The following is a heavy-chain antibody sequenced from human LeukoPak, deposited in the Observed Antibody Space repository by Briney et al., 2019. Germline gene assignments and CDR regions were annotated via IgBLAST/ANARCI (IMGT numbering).Heavy chain of an antibody. CDR3: ARIGPGRDGSNSFDQ. CDR1: GLTFRSYD. Sequence: GGSLRLSCAASGLTFRSYDMTWVRQAPGKGLEYVSSINYNGVYIFSADSVKGRFTISRDNAKNSLYLEMHSLRVEDTAFYCRARIGPGRDGSNSFDQWGQGTLVIVSP. V-gene: IGHV3-21*01. CDR2: INYNGVYI. D-gene: IGHD5-24*01. J-gene: IGHJ4*02.